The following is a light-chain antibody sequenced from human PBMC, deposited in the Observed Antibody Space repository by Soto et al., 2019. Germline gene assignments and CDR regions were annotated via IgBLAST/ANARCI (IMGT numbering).Light chain of an antibody. CDR1: QSISSW. Sequence: DIQLTKSPSTLSASVGDRVTIPCRASQSISSWLAWYQQKPGKAPKLLIYDASSLESGVPSRFSGSGSGTEFTLTISSLQPDDFATYYCQQYNSYSVTFGQGTKVEIK. V-gene: IGKV1-5*01. CDR2: DAS. CDR3: QQYNSYSVT. J-gene: IGKJ1*01.